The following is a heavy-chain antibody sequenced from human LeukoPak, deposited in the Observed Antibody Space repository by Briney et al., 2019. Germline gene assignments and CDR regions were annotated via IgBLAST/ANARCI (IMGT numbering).Heavy chain of an antibody. CDR1: SYSISSGSY. V-gene: IGHV4-38-2*01. CDR2: IFHSGNS. Sequence: PSDTQSLTCAVSSYSISSGSYWGWIRQSPGKGLEWVGSIFHSGNSYYNPSLKSRLTMSVDTSKNQFSLKLTSVTAADTALYYCARVTYVDDMLYQYFDYWGQGILVTVSS. D-gene: IGHD4-17*01. CDR3: ARVTYVDDMLYQYFDY. J-gene: IGHJ4*02.